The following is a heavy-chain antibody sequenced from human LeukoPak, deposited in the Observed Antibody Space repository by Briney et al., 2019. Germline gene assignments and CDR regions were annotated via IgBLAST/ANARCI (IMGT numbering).Heavy chain of an antibody. J-gene: IGHJ3*01. CDR3: AKDRVTLKVIAPPDGFDV. CDR2: ISSSGSTI. CDR1: GFTFSSYE. D-gene: IGHD2-21*02. V-gene: IGHV3-48*03. Sequence: GGSLRLSCAASGFTFSSYEMNWVRQAPGKGLEWVSYISSSGSTIYYADSVKGRFTISRDNSKNTVYLQMSSLRAEDTAVYYCAKDRVTLKVIAPPDGFDVWGQGTVVTVSS.